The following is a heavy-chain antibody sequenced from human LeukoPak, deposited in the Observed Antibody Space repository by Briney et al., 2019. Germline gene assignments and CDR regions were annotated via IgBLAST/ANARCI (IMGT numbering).Heavy chain of an antibody. CDR3: ARSSDSSNYLFAY. CDR1: GYTFTYHY. V-gene: IGHV1-45*02. D-gene: IGHD4-11*01. Sequence: SVKVSCKASGYTFTYHYLHWVRQAPGQALEWMGWITPFNGNTYYAQKFQDRVTITRDRSMSTAYMELSSLRSEDTAMYYCARSSDSSNYLFAYWGQGTLVTVTS. CDR2: ITPFNGNT. J-gene: IGHJ4*02.